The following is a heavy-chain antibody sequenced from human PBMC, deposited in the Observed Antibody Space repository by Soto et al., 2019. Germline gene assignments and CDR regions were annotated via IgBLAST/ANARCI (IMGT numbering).Heavy chain of an antibody. J-gene: IGHJ4*02. V-gene: IGHV1-18*01. D-gene: IGHD2-21*01. Sequence: QIQLVQSGAEVKKPGASVKVSCKASDYSFSSYAISWVRQAPGQGLEWMGWINPYNENTNYVQKFQGRISMTTDTSTSTAYMELRSLRFDDTATYYCVRDEVPPPGLGFDYWGQGTLVTVSS. CDR3: VRDEVPPPGLGFDY. CDR1: DYSFSSYA. CDR2: INPYNENT.